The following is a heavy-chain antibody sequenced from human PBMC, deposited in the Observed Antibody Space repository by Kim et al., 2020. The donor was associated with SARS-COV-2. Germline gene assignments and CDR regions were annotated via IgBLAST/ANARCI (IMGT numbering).Heavy chain of an antibody. Sequence: GGSLRLSCAASGFMFSDYWMSWVRQAPGKGLEWVAIIKRDGSEKHYADSVRGRFTISRDNTERSVFLQMNSLGAEDTAIYYCVRDVPYHYDKKSDFGLDV. J-gene: IGHJ6*01. V-gene: IGHV3-7*03. CDR1: GFMFSDYW. D-gene: IGHD3-9*01. CDR3: VRDVPYHYDKKSDFGLDV. CDR2: IKRDGSEK.